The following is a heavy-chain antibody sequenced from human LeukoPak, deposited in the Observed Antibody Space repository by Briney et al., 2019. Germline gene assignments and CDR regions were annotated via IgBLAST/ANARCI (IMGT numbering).Heavy chain of an antibody. V-gene: IGHV4-39*01. CDR1: GASILGSSYY. CDR3: ARREDGRYTIDY. Sequence: PSETLSLTCTVSGASILGSSYYWGWIRQPPGKGLEWVGNIYSRGSTYYNPSLKSRVTISVDTSKNQFSLKLSSVTAADTAVYYCARREDGRYTIDYWGQGTLVTVSS. J-gene: IGHJ4*02. CDR2: IYSRGST. D-gene: IGHD5-24*01.